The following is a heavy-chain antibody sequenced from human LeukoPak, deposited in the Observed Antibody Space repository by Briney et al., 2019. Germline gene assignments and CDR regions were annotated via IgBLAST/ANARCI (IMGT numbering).Heavy chain of an antibody. D-gene: IGHD2-15*01. CDR3: ARVLGSSPLD. CDR1: GGSFSGYY. V-gene: IGHV4-34*01. Sequence: SETLSLTCAVYGGSFSGYYWSWIRQPPGKGLEWIGEINHSGSTNYNPSLKGRVTISVDTSKNQFSLKLSFVTAADTAVYYCARVLGSSPLDWGQGTLVTVSS. J-gene: IGHJ4*02. CDR2: INHSGST.